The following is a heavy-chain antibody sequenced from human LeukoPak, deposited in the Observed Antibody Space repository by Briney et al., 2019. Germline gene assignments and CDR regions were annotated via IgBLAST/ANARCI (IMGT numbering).Heavy chain of an antibody. CDR3: ARVRFDGDYVHY. CDR2: IYYSGST. J-gene: IGHJ4*02. CDR1: GGFISSYY. Sequence: SETLSLTCTVSGGFISSYYWSWIRQPPGKGLEWIGYIYYSGSTNYNPSLKSRVTISVDTSKNQFSLKLSSVTAADTAVYYCARVRFDGDYVHYWGQGTLVTVSS. D-gene: IGHD4-17*01. V-gene: IGHV4-59*01.